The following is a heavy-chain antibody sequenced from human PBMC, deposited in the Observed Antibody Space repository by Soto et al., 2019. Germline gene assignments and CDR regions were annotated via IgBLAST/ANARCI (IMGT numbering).Heavy chain of an antibody. CDR3: ATQLATVTTPGEYFDY. Sequence: QLQLQESGPGLVKPSETLSLTCTVSGGSISSSSYYWGWIRQPPGKGLEWIGSIYYSGSTYYNPSLKRRVTISVDTSKNQFSLKLSSVTAADTAVYYCATQLATVTTPGEYFDYWGQGTLVTVSS. D-gene: IGHD4-17*01. CDR2: IYYSGST. V-gene: IGHV4-39*01. J-gene: IGHJ4*02. CDR1: GGSISSSSYY.